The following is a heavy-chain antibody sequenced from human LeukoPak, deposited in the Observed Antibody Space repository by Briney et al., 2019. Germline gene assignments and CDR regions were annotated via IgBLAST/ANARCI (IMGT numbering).Heavy chain of an antibody. CDR2: ISSSGSTI. V-gene: IGHV3-11*04. CDR1: RFTFSDYY. CDR3: ARHLSGVTGYSYGRGIDY. Sequence: GGSLRLSCAASRFTFSDYYMSWIRQAPGTGLEWVSYISSSGSTIYYADSVKGRFTISRDNAKKSLYLQMKSLRAEDTAVYYCARHLSGVTGYSYGRGIDYWGQGTLVTVSS. J-gene: IGHJ4*02. D-gene: IGHD5-18*01.